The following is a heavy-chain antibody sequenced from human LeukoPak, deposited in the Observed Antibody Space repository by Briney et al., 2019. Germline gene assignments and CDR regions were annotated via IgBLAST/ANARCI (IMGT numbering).Heavy chain of an antibody. Sequence: SETLSLTCTVSGDPISSRSYYWDWIRQPPGGGLEWIGSIFYRGSTYYNPSLESRVTISVDTSKNQFSLKLSSVTAADTAVYYCARKEMATIGGIDYWGQGTLVTVSS. D-gene: IGHD5-24*01. CDR2: IFYRGST. CDR3: ARKEMATIGGIDY. J-gene: IGHJ4*02. V-gene: IGHV4-39*01. CDR1: GDPISSRSYY.